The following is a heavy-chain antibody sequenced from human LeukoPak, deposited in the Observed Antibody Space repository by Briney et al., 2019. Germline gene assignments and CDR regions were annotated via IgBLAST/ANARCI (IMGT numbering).Heavy chain of an antibody. CDR1: GFTFSSYS. Sequence: GGSLRLSCAASGFTFSSYSMNWVRQAPGKGLEWVSSISSSSSYIYYADSVKGRFTISRDNAKNSLYLQMNSLRAEDTAVYYCARDLFSGYSSGRSTFGYWGQGTLVTVSS. CDR3: ARDLFSGYSSGRSTFGY. V-gene: IGHV3-21*01. J-gene: IGHJ4*02. D-gene: IGHD6-19*01. CDR2: ISSSSSYI.